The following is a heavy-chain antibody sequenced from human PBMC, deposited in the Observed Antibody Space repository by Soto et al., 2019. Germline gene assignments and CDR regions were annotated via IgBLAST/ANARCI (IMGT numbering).Heavy chain of an antibody. CDR3: ARDLGIGAAGRGYYYYYGMDV. J-gene: IGHJ6*02. Sequence: EEQLVESGGGLVQPGGSLRLSCAASGFTFSSYWMSWVRQAPGEGLEWVANIKQDGSEKYYEDSVQGRFTISRDNAKNSLSLQMNSLRAEDTAVYYCARDLGIGAAGRGYYYYYGMDVWGQGTTVTVSS. CDR1: GFTFSSYW. D-gene: IGHD6-13*01. CDR2: IKQDGSEK. V-gene: IGHV3-7*03.